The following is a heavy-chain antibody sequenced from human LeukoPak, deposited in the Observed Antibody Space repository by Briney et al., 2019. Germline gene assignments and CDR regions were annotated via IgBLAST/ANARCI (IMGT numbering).Heavy chain of an antibody. CDR1: GFTFNDYA. J-gene: IGHJ4*02. CDR2: ISWNSNSI. Sequence: GRSLRLSCAASGFTFNDYAMHWVRHAPGKGLEWVSSISWNSNSILYADSVKGRFTISRDNAKNSLNLQMNSLRPEDTAFYYCAKGGVSAPHWGQGTLVTVSS. CDR3: AKGGVSAPH. V-gene: IGHV3-9*01. D-gene: IGHD1-26*01.